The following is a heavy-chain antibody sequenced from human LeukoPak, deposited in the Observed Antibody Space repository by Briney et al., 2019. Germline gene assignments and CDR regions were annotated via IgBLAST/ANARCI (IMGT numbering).Heavy chain of an antibody. D-gene: IGHD6-19*01. Sequence: SQTLSLTCTVSGGSISSGSYYWSWIRQPAGKGLEGIGRIYTSGSTNYNPSLKSRVTISVDTSKNQFSLKLSSVTAADTAVYYCARDHNGSGWYLAAFDIWGQGTMVTVSS. J-gene: IGHJ3*02. CDR2: IYTSGST. CDR3: ARDHNGSGWYLAAFDI. CDR1: GGSISSGSYY. V-gene: IGHV4-61*02.